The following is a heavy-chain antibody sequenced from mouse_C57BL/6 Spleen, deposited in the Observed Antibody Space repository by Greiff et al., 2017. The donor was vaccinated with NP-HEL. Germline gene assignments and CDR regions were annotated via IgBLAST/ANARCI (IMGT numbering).Heavy chain of an antibody. CDR2: INPSSGYT. D-gene: IGHD2-4*01. CDR1: GYTFTSYW. Sequence: VQLQQSGAELAKPGASVKLSCKASGYTFTSYWMHWVKQRPGQGLEWIGYINPSSGYTKYNQKFKDKATLTADKSSSTAYMQLSSLTYEDSAVYYCARDWRRERNDYDGTVFAYWGQGTLVTVSA. CDR3: ARDWRRERNDYDGTVFAY. V-gene: IGHV1-7*01. J-gene: IGHJ3*01.